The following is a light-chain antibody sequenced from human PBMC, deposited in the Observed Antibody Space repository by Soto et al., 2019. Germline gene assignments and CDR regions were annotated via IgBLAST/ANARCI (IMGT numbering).Light chain of an antibody. Sequence: EIVMTQSPATLSVSPGERPTLSCRASQSVNRNLAWYQQKPGQTPRLLIYDASSRATGIPARFSGSGSGTDFTLTISSLQSEDFAVYYCQQYNNWPLTFGGGTNVEIK. CDR3: QQYNNWPLT. V-gene: IGKV3-15*01. J-gene: IGKJ4*01. CDR2: DAS. CDR1: QSVNRN.